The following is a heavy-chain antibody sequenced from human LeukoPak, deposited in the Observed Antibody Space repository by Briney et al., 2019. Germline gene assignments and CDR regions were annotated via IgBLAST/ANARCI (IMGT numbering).Heavy chain of an antibody. V-gene: IGHV3-23*01. J-gene: IGHJ4*02. CDR2: ISGSGYNT. CDR3: AKVGSSWYHFDC. CDR1: GFTFSSNA. Sequence: HPGGSLRLSCAASGFTFSSNAMSWVRQAPGKGLEWVSTISGSGYNTYFADSLKGRFTISRDNSKNTLYLQMYSLRAEDTAVYYCAKVGSSWYHFDCWGQGTLVTASS. D-gene: IGHD6-13*01.